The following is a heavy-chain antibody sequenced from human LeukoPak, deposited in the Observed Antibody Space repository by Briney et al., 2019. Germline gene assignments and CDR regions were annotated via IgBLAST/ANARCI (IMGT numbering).Heavy chain of an antibody. V-gene: IGHV4-31*03. CDR2: IYYSGST. Sequence: SETLSLTCTVSGGSISSGGYYWSWIRQHPGKGLEWIGYIYYSGSTYYNPSLKSRVTISVDTSKNQFSLKLSSVTAADTAVYYCARYEAPCSGGSCYSLGGSFDYWGQGTLVTVSS. CDR1: GGSISSGGYY. D-gene: IGHD2-15*01. CDR3: ARYEAPCSGGSCYSLGGSFDY. J-gene: IGHJ4*02.